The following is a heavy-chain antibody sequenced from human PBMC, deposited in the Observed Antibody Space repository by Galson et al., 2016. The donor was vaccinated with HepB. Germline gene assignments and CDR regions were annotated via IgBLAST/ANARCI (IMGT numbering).Heavy chain of an antibody. Sequence: SVKVSCKASGYIFSNFPMHWVRQAPGQRLEWMGWINGGNGDTRYSQKFQGRITITRDTSATTVYLELSSLTSEDTAVYYCARAPGRRAVRRKGLRLKEEWGESTPINRFDPGGQGTLVTVSS. CDR1: GYIFSNFP. CDR2: INGGNGDT. D-gene: IGHD3-3*01. CDR3: ARAPGRRAVRRKGLRLKEEWGESTPINRFDP. V-gene: IGHV1-3*01. J-gene: IGHJ5*02.